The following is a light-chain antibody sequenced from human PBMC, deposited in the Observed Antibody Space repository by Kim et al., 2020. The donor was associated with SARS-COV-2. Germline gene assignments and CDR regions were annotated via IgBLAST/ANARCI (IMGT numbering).Light chain of an antibody. J-gene: IGKJ2*01. CDR3: QQYNNWPPGVYT. CDR2: GAS. Sequence: EIVMTQSPATLSVSPGERATLSCRASQSVSTNLAWYQQTPGRPPRLLIYGASTRATGIPARFSGNGSGTEFTLTISSLQSEDFAVYYCQQYNNWPPGVYTFGQGTKLEI. V-gene: IGKV3-15*01. CDR1: QSVSTN.